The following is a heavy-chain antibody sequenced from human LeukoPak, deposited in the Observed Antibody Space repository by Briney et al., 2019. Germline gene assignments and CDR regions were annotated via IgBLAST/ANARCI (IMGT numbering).Heavy chain of an antibody. CDR3: GRVGDGYNDNY. J-gene: IGHJ4*02. CDR2: ISGSGGST. D-gene: IGHD5-24*01. Sequence: GSLRLSCAASGFTFSSYAMSWVRQAPGKGLEWVSAISGSGGSTYYADSVKGRFTISRDNSKSALYLQMSSLRAEDTAVYYCGRVGDGYNDNYWGQGTLVTVSS. V-gene: IGHV3-23*01. CDR1: GFTFSSYA.